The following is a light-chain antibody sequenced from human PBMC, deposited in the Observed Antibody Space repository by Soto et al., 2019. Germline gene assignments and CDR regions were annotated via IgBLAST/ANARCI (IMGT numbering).Light chain of an antibody. CDR3: CSFGGSSNFWV. Sequence: QSALTQPASVSGSPGQSVTISCTGTSSDVGYYDFVSWYQQHPGKAPKLMIYEVNKRPSGVSNRFSGSKSGNTASRTISGLQAEDEADYRCCSFGGSSNFWVLGGGTKLTVL. V-gene: IGLV2-23*02. J-gene: IGLJ3*02. CDR2: EVN. CDR1: SSDVGYYDF.